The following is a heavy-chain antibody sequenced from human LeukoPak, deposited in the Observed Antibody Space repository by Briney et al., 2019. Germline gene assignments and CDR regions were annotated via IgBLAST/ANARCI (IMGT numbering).Heavy chain of an antibody. Sequence: PGGSLRLSCAASGFTFDDYAMHWVRQAPGKGLELVSGISWNSGSIGYADSVKGRFTISRDNAKNSLYLQMNSLRAEDTALYYCAKEPAGDGSGSLFDYWGQGTLVTVSS. J-gene: IGHJ4*02. V-gene: IGHV3-9*01. CDR3: AKEPAGDGSGSLFDY. CDR1: GFTFDDYA. CDR2: ISWNSGSI. D-gene: IGHD3-10*01.